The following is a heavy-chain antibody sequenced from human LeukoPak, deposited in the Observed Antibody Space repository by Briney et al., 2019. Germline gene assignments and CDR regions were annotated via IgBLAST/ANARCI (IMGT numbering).Heavy chain of an antibody. J-gene: IGHJ6*03. CDR2: IIPIFGTA. D-gene: IGHD6-19*01. V-gene: IGHV1-69*06. CDR3: ARGYSSGSAYYYYYMDV. CDR1: GGTFSSYA. Sequence: ASVKVSCKASGGTFSSYAISWVRQAPGQGLEWMGGIIPIFGTANYAQKFQGRVTITADKSTSTAYMELSSLRSEDTAVYYCARGYSSGSAYYYYYMDVWGKGTTVTISS.